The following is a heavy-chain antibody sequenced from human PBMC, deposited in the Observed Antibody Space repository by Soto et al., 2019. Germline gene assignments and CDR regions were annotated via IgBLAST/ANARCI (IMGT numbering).Heavy chain of an antibody. CDR3: AREAYNWNDGYYYRMDV. CDR2: IYYSGST. J-gene: IGHJ6*02. V-gene: IGHV4-59*01. D-gene: IGHD1-20*01. CDR1: GGSISSYY. Sequence: PSETLSLTCTVSGGSISSYYWSWIRQPPGKGLEWIGYIYYSGSTNYNPSLKSRVTISVDTSKNQFSLKLSSVTAADTAVYYCAREAYNWNDGYYYRMDVWGQGTTVTVSS.